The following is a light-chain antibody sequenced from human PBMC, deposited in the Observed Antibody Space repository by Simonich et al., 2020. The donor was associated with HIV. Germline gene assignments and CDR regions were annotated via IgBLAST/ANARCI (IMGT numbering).Light chain of an antibody. CDR1: QSLLHSNGYNY. CDR3: MQVLQTPYT. J-gene: IGKJ2*01. V-gene: IGKV2-28*01. Sequence: DIVMTQSPLSLPVTPGDPASISCRSSQSLLHSNGYNYLDWYLQKPGQSPKLLIYLGSNRASWVPDRFSGSASGTDFTLKISRVEAEDVGVYYCMQVLQTPYTFGQGTKLEIK. CDR2: LGS.